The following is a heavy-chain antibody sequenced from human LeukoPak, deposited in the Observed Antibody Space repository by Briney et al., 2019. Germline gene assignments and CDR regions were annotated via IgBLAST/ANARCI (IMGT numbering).Heavy chain of an antibody. CDR3: ARDLWPNGGWYGWSY. Sequence: GRSLRLSCAASGFTFNSYALHWVRQAPGKGLEWVAVISYDGSNKFHADSVKGRFTISRDNSKNTLYLQMNSLRAEDTAVYYCARDLWPNGGWYGWSYWGQGTLVTVSS. D-gene: IGHD6-19*01. CDR2: ISYDGSNK. V-gene: IGHV3-30-3*01. CDR1: GFTFNSYA. J-gene: IGHJ4*02.